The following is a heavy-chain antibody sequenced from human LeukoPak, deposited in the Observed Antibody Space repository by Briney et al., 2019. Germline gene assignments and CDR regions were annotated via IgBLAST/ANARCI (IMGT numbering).Heavy chain of an antibody. CDR3: ARDGGLNTNFDG. CDR2: TKPEGRAE. J-gene: IGHJ4*02. Sequence: GGSPRLSCAASGFTSRNYWMGCVCQAPRKGLERVAHTKPEGRAEYYTDSVRGRFTTSRDNAKNFLYLQMNSLRAEDTAVYYCARDGGLNTNFDGGGQGTLVTVSA. D-gene: IGHD2-15*01. V-gene: IGHV3-7*01. CDR1: GFTSRNYW.